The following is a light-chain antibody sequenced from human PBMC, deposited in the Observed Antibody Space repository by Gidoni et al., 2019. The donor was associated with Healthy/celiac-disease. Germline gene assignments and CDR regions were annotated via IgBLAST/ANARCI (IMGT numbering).Light chain of an antibody. Sequence: DIQMTQSPSSLCASVGHRVTITCRASQSISSYLNWYQQKPGKATKLLIYAASSLQSGVPSRFGGSGSGTDFTPTISSLQPEDFATYYCQQSYSTPWTFGQETKVEIK. V-gene: IGKV1-39*01. J-gene: IGKJ1*01. CDR2: AAS. CDR1: QSISSY. CDR3: QQSYSTPWT.